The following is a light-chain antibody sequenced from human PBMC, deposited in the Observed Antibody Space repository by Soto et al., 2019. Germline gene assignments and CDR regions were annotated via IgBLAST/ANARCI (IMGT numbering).Light chain of an antibody. CDR1: QSVSRN. J-gene: IGKJ1*01. CDR3: QQYNSWPLT. CDR2: GAS. Sequence: ETVMTQSPATLSVSPGERATLSCRASQSVSRNLAWYQQKRGQAPSLLIYGASTRATGIPARFSGSGSGTECTLTISSLQSEDFAVYYCQQYNSWPLTFGQGTKVEIK. V-gene: IGKV3-15*01.